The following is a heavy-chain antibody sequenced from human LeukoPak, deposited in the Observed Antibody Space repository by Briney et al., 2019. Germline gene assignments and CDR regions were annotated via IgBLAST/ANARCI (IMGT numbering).Heavy chain of an antibody. Sequence: ASAKVSCKASGYTFTGYYMHWVRQAPGQGLEWMGWINPNSGGTNYAQKFQGRVTMTRDTSISTAYMELSRLRSDDTAVYYCARPLVPAYYDFWSGSVWFDPWGQGTLVTVSS. J-gene: IGHJ5*02. D-gene: IGHD3-3*01. CDR2: INPNSGGT. V-gene: IGHV1-2*02. CDR3: ARPLVPAYYDFWSGSVWFDP. CDR1: GYTFTGYY.